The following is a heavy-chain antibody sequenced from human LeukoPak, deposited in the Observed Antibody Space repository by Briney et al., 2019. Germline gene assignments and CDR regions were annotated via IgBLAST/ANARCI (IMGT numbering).Heavy chain of an antibody. J-gene: IGHJ6*03. CDR3: AREGDRYYYMDV. CDR1: GYTYSAYG. CDR2: ISTSKGNT. V-gene: IGHV1-18*01. Sequence: ASVKVSCKAAGYTYSAYGISWVRQAPGQGLEWMGWISTSKGNTNEAQKYQGRATMTTETSTSTAYMELRSLTSDDAAVYFCAREGDRYYYMDVWGRVTTVTVS. D-gene: IGHD3-10*01.